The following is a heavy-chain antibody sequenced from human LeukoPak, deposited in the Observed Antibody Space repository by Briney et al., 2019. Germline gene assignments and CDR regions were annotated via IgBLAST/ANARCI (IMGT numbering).Heavy chain of an antibody. CDR2: INAGNGNT. Sequence: VASVKVSCKASGYTFTSYAMHWVRQAPGQRLEWMGWINAGNGNTKYSQEFQGRVTITRNTSISTAYMELSSLRSEDTAVYYCARGDLAAAGSYYFDYWGQGTLVTVSS. CDR1: GYTFTSYA. CDR3: ARGDLAAAGSYYFDY. J-gene: IGHJ4*02. V-gene: IGHV1-3*03. D-gene: IGHD6-13*01.